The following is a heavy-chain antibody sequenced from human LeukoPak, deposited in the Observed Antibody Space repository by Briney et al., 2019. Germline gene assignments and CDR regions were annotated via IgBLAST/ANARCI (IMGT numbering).Heavy chain of an antibody. J-gene: IGHJ5*02. Sequence: SETLSLTCAVSGGSISGGGYSWSWIRQPPGKGLEWIGYIYHSGSTYYNPSLKSRVTISVDRSKSQFSLKLSSVTAADTAVYYCARGTTVTMNWFDPWGQGTLVTVSS. CDR3: ARGTTVTMNWFDP. CDR1: GGSISGGGYS. V-gene: IGHV4-30-2*01. D-gene: IGHD4-17*01. CDR2: IYHSGST.